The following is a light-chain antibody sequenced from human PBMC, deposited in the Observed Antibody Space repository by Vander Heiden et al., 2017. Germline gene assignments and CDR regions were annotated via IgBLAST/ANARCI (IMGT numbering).Light chain of an antibody. Sequence: QSVLSQPPSVSAAPGPKVTISCSGSRSNIGNNYVSWYQQLPGTAPKLLIYDNNKRPSGMPDRFSGSKSGTSATLGITGLQTGDEADYYCGTWDSSLSAVVFGGGTKLTVL. CDR3: GTWDSSLSAVV. V-gene: IGLV1-51*01. CDR1: RSNIGNNY. CDR2: DNN. J-gene: IGLJ2*01.